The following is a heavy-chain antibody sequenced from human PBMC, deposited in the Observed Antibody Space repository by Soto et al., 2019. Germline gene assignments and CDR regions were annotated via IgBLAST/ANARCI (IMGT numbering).Heavy chain of an antibody. CDR2: ISYDGSNK. CDR3: AKDSRIVVVTAPYDY. V-gene: IGHV3-30*18. J-gene: IGHJ4*02. D-gene: IGHD2-21*02. Sequence: QVQLVESGGGVVQPGRSLRLSCAASGFTFSSYGMHWVRQAPGKGLEWVAVISYDGSNKYYADSVKGRFTISRDNSKNTLYLQRNSLRAGETAVYYCAKDSRIVVVTAPYDYWGQGTLVTVSS. CDR1: GFTFSSYG.